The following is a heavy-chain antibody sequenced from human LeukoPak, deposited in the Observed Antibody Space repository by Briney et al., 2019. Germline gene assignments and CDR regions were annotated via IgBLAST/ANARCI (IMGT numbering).Heavy chain of an antibody. CDR3: ASESDYYDSSGYPC. CDR1: GYTFTGYY. D-gene: IGHD3-22*01. J-gene: IGHJ4*02. CDR2: INPNSGGT. V-gene: IGHV1-2*02. Sequence: ASVKVSCKASGYTFTGYYMHWVRQAPGHGLEWMGWINPNSGGTNYAQKFQGRVTMTRDTSISTAYMELSRLRSDDTAVYYCASESDYYDSSGYPCWGQGTLVTVSS.